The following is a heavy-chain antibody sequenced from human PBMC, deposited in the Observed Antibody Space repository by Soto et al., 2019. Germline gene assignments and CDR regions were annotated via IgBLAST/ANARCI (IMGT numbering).Heavy chain of an antibody. D-gene: IGHD3-10*01. V-gene: IGHV1-3*01. CDR3: ARGGGWVGEASFDS. Sequence: QVQLEQSGAEVKKPGASVKVSCKTSGYTFTSYTLHWVRQAPGQGLEWMGWINAGNGREKYSQRFQDRVSLSTDKPAPPPYMELRSLRSEATAMYYCARGGGWVGEASFDSWGQGTLVTVSS. J-gene: IGHJ4*02. CDR1: GYTFTSYT. CDR2: INAGNGRE.